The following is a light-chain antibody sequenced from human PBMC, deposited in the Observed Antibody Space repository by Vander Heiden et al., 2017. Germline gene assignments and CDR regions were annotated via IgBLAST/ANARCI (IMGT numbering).Light chain of an antibody. CDR2: DVS. CDR3: SSYTRISTVL. Sequence: QSALTQPASVSGSPGQSITISCTGTANDVGAFNFVSWYQQQPGKAHKRMIYDVSNRPSGVSNRFSGSKSGNTASLTISGLQPEDEADYDCSSYTRISTVLFGGGTKLTVL. J-gene: IGLJ2*01. CDR1: ANDVGAFNF. V-gene: IGLV2-14*01.